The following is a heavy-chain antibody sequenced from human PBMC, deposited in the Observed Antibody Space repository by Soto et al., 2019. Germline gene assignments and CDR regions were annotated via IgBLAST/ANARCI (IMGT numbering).Heavy chain of an antibody. D-gene: IGHD5-12*01. V-gene: IGHV4-34*01. CDR1: GGSFSGYY. CDR2: MNHIGRT. CDR3: ARGYETNWHTPHD. Sequence: QVLVQQWGAGLLKPSETLSLTCAVSGGSFSGYYWSWIRQPTGKGLEWIGEMNHIGRTYYIPSLKIRLVMSVGTSDNQLSLPLSSATGACTAVFFCARGYETNWHTPHDWGLGILVTVSS. J-gene: IGHJ4*02.